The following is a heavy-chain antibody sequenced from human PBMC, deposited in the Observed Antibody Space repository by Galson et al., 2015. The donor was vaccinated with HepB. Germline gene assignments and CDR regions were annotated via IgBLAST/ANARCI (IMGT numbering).Heavy chain of an antibody. CDR1: GYTFTSYG. Sequence: SVKVSCKASGYTFTSYGISWVRQAPGQGLEWMGWISAYNGNTNYAQKLQGRVTMTTDTSTSTAYAELRSLRSDDTAVYYCARVPRPYPYYFDYWGQGTLVTVSS. V-gene: IGHV1-18*04. CDR3: ARVPRPYPYYFDY. CDR2: ISAYNGNT. J-gene: IGHJ4*02.